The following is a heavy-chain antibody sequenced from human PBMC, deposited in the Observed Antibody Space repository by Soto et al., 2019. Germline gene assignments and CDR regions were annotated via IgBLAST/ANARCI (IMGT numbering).Heavy chain of an antibody. V-gene: IGHV3-23*01. J-gene: IGHJ3*02. D-gene: IGHD3-16*02. CDR1: GFTFSSYA. Sequence: PGGSLRLSCAASGFTFSSYAMSWVRQAPGKGLEWVSAISGSGGSTYYADSVKGRFTISRDNSKNTLYLQMNCLRAEDTALYSFPTAPPLVEYTCASYRNHAFEKWSQRT. CDR2: ISGSGGST. CDR3: PTAPPLVEYTCASYRNHAFEK.